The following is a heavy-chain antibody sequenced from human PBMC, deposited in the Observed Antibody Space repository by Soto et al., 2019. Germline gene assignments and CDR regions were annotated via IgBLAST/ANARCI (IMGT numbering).Heavy chain of an antibody. J-gene: IGHJ5*02. CDR3: VKGSAAMTEDNWFDP. V-gene: IGHV3-23*01. D-gene: IGHD2-2*01. Sequence: GGSLGLSCTASGVNFRNFAMTWVRQAPGKGLEWVSAITGGGITTYFADFVEGRFTISRDNSKNTLYLEMNSLRAEDSAVYYCVKGSAAMTEDNWFDPWGQGTLVTVSS. CDR1: GVNFRNFA. CDR2: ITGGGITT.